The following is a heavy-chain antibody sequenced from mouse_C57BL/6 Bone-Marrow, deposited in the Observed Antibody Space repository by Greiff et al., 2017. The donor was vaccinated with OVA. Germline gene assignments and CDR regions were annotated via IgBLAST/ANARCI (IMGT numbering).Heavy chain of an antibody. CDR3: ARGDWDGFAY. V-gene: IGHV2-2*01. CDR2: IWSGGST. CDR1: GFSLTSYG. Sequence: QVQLKESGPGLVQPSQSLSITCTASGFSLTSYGVHWVRQSPGKGLEWLGVIWSGGSTDYNAAFISRLSISKDNSKSQVFFKMNSLQADDTAIYYCARGDWDGFAYWGQGTLVTVSA. J-gene: IGHJ3*01. D-gene: IGHD4-1*01.